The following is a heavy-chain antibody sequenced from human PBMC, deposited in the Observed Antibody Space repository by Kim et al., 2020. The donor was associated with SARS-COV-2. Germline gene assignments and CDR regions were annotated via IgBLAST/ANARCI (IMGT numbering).Heavy chain of an antibody. D-gene: IGHD3-16*01. CDR2: IYYIGNT. CDR1: GGSISSFY. J-gene: IGHJ5*02. CDR3: AKQGHYVPDWFDP. V-gene: IGHV4-59*01. Sequence: SETQSLTCTVSGGSISSFYWSWIRQPPGKGLEWIGYIYYIGNTNYNPSLKSRVTISVDTSKNQFSLRLSSVTAADTAMYYCAKQGHYVPDWFDPWGQGTLFPVSS.